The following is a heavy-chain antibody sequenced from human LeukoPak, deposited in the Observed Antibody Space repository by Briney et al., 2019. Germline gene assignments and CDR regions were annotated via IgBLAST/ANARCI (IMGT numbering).Heavy chain of an antibody. J-gene: IGHJ4*02. CDR2: INPSRGTT. Sequence: ASVKASCKASGYTFTSQYMHWVRQAPGQGLEWMGIINPSRGTTVYAQKFQGRVTMTRDTSTSTVYMELSSLTSDDTAVYYCARETPRSVTHLGGLFDYWGQGTLVTVSS. V-gene: IGHV1-46*01. D-gene: IGHD4-17*01. CDR3: ARETPRSVTHLGGLFDY. CDR1: GYTFTSQY.